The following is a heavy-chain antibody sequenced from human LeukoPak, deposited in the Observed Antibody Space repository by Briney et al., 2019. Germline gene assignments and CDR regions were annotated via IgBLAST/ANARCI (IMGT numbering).Heavy chain of an antibody. Sequence: GGSLRLSCAASGFTFNTYGMSWVRQAPGKGLKWVSGISGSGGATYYADSVKGRFTISRDDPHNTLYLQMNSLRAEDTAVYFCAGIPVFGVVLHQEPVWGKGTTVTVSS. CDR1: GFTFNTYG. D-gene: IGHD3-3*01. J-gene: IGHJ6*03. V-gene: IGHV3-23*01. CDR3: AGIPVFGVVLHQEPV. CDR2: ISGSGGAT.